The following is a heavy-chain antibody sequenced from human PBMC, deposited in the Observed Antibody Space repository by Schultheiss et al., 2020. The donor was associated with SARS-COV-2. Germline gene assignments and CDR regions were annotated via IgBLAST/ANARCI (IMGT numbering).Heavy chain of an antibody. CDR1: GFTFSSYD. CDR3: ALTRITSYGMDV. D-gene: IGHD3-3*01. V-gene: IGHV3-13*05. CDR2: IGTAGDP. J-gene: IGHJ6*02. Sequence: GGSLRLSCAASGFTFSSYDMHWVRQATGKGLEWVSAIGTAGDPYYPGSVKGRFTISRENAKNSLYLQMNSLRAEDTAVYYCALTRITSYGMDVWGQGTTVTVSS.